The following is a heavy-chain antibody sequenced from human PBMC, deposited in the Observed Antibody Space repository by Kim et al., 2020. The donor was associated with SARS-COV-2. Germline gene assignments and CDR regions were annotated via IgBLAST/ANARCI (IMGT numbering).Heavy chain of an antibody. D-gene: IGHD4-4*01. Sequence: VKGRFTISRDNSKNTLYLQMNSLRAEDTAVYYCARDPYRNYLYRGGGFDYWGQGTLVTVSS. CDR3: ARDPYRNYLYRGGGFDY. J-gene: IGHJ4*02. V-gene: IGHV3-30*01.